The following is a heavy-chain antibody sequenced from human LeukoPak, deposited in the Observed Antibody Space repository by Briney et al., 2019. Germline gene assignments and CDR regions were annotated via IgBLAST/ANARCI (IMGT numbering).Heavy chain of an antibody. CDR1: GFSFSSYS. CDR3: ARDDFGDYVLY. J-gene: IGHJ4*02. V-gene: IGHV3-21*01. CDR2: ISSSSSYI. Sequence: GGSLRLSCAASGFSFSSYSMNWVRQAPGKGLEWVSSISSSSSYIYYADSVKGRFIISRDNAKNSLYLQMNSLRAEDTAVYYCARDDFGDYVLYWGQGTLVTVSS. D-gene: IGHD4-17*01.